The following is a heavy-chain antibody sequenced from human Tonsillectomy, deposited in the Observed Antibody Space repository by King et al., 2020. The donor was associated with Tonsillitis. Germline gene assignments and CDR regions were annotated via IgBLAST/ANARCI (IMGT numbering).Heavy chain of an antibody. CDR2: INHSGST. CDR1: GGSFSGYY. J-gene: IGHJ4*02. D-gene: IGHD1-1*01. Sequence: VQLQQWGAGLLKPSETLSLTCAVYGGSFSGYYWSWIRQPPGKGLEWIGEINHSGSTNYNPALKSRVTISVDTSKNQFSLKLSPVTAADTAVYYCARGPPGNGYFDYWGQGTLVTVSS. V-gene: IGHV4-34*01. CDR3: ARGPPGNGYFDY.